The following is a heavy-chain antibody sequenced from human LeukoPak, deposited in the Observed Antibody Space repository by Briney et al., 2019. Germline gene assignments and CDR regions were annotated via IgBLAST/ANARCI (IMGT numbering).Heavy chain of an antibody. Sequence: ASVKASCKASGYTFTSYDINWVRQATGQGLEWMGWMNPNSGNTGYAQKFQGRVTITRNTSINTAYMELSSLRSEDTAVYYCARGLSRYNKVVVAATRDWGQGTLVTVSS. V-gene: IGHV1-8*03. CDR1: GYTFTSYD. J-gene: IGHJ4*02. CDR3: ARGLSRYNKVVVAATRD. D-gene: IGHD2-15*01. CDR2: MNPNSGNT.